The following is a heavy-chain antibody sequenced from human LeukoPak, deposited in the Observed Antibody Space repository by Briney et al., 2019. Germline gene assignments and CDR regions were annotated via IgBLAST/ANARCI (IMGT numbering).Heavy chain of an antibody. CDR1: GFPFTSYG. CDR2: ISPYNDHT. J-gene: IGHJ4*02. D-gene: IGHD7-27*01. V-gene: IGHV1-18*01. Sequence: ASVKVSCKTSGFPFTSYGISWVRQAPGQGLEWMGWISPYNDHTNYAQKFQGGVTMSTDTSTTTVHMELRSLRYDDTAVYYCARDSFLIGDRLPFDYWGRGTLVTVSS. CDR3: ARDSFLIGDRLPFDY.